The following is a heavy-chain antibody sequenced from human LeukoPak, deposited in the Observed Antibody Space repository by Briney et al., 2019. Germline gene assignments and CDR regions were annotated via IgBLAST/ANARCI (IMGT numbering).Heavy chain of an antibody. V-gene: IGHV1-69*13. CDR1: GGTFSSYA. CDR3: AGYCNSTSCYASLY. D-gene: IGHD2-2*01. CDR2: IIPIFGTA. J-gene: IGHJ4*02. Sequence: ASVKVSCKASGGTFSSYAISWVRQAPGQGLEWMGGIIPIFGTANYAQKFQGRVTITADESTSTAYMELSSLRSEDTAVYYCAGYCNSTSCYASLYWGQGTLVTVSS.